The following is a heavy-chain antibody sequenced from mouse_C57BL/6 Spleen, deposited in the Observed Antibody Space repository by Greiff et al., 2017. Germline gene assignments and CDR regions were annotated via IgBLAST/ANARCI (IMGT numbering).Heavy chain of an antibody. CDR2: ILPGSGST. J-gene: IGHJ1*03. CDR1: GYTFTGYW. V-gene: IGHV1-9*01. CDR3: ARLFEDNSRSCYFDV. Sequence: VQLQQSGAELMKPGASVKLSCKATGYTFTGYWIEWVKQRPGHGLEWIGEILPGSGSTNYNEKFKGKATITADTSSNTAYMQLSRLTTEDSAIYYCARLFEDNSRSCYFDVWGTGTTVTVSS. D-gene: IGHD1-1*01.